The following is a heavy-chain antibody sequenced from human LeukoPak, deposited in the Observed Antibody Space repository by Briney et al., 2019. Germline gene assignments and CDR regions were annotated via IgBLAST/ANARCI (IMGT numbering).Heavy chain of an antibody. Sequence: PGGSLRLSCAASGFTFSSYSMNWVRQAPGKGLEWVSSISSSSSYIYYADSVKGRFTISRDNAKNSLYLQMNSLRAEDTAVYYCARGLHGGLAFDIWGQGTMVTVSS. V-gene: IGHV3-21*01. D-gene: IGHD5-24*01. CDR1: GFTFSSYS. CDR2: ISSSSSYI. CDR3: ARGLHGGLAFDI. J-gene: IGHJ3*02.